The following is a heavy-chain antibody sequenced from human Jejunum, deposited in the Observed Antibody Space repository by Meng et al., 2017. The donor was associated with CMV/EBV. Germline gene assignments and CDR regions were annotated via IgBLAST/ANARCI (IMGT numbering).Heavy chain of an antibody. CDR2: IRSKAYGGTT. J-gene: IGHJ4*02. D-gene: IGHD5-24*01. V-gene: IGHV3-49*04. CDR1: YE. Sequence: YEMDWVRQAPGKGLEWVGFIRSKAYGGTTEYAASVKGRFIISRDDSKSIAYLQMNSLKTEDTAVYYCTRNLPNVEMATITLDYWGQGTLVTVSS. CDR3: TRNLPNVEMATITLDY.